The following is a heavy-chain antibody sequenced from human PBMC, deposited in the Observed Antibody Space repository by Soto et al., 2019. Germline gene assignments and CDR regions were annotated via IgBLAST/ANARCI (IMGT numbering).Heavy chain of an antibody. CDR3: ATSGSKPRFDS. V-gene: IGHV3-66*01. CDR2: ISTGGTT. J-gene: IGHJ4*02. CDR1: GFGVSSHY. Sequence: DVQLVESGGGLVQPGGSLRLSCAASGFGVSSHYMSWVRQAPGKGLEWVSLISTGGTTYYADSVKGRFTISRDTTQNTLYLQRSSLRIEDTAVYYCATSGSKPRFDSWGQGNLVTVSP. D-gene: IGHD1-26*01.